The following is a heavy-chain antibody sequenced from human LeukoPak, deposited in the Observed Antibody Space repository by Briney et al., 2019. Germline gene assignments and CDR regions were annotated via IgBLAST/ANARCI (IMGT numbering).Heavy chain of an antibody. CDR3: ARAGHCSGGTCNEWSDP. D-gene: IGHD2-15*01. Sequence: ASVKVSCKASGYTFTTYAMNWVRQAPGQGLEWMGWINTNTGNPTYAQDFTGRFVFSLDTSVSTTYLQISSLKAEDTAVYYCARAGHCSGGTCNEWSDPWGQGTLVTVSS. J-gene: IGHJ5*02. CDR1: GYTFTTYA. CDR2: INTNTGNP. V-gene: IGHV7-4-1*02.